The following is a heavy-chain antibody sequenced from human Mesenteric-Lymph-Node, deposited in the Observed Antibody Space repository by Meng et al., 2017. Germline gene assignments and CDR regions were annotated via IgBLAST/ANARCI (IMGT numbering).Heavy chain of an antibody. Sequence: QVQLVQSGAEGQKPGASVKVSCKSSGYTFTVYYRHCVRQAPGQGLEWMGRINPHTGGINYAQEFQGRVAMTRDTSISTAYMELSRLRTDDTAVYYCAKIGSNHQFDLWGQGTLVTVSS. J-gene: IGHJ4*02. CDR1: GYTFTVYY. CDR2: INPHTGGI. V-gene: IGHV1-2*06. CDR3: AKIGSNHQFDL. D-gene: IGHD4-11*01.